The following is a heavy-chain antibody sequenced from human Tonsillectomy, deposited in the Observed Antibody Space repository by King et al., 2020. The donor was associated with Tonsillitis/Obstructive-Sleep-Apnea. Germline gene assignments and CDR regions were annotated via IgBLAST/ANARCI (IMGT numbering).Heavy chain of an antibody. J-gene: IGHJ3*02. Sequence: MQLQESGPELVKPSETLSLTCTVSGGSISSYYWSWIRQPPGKGLEWIGYIYYSGSANYNPSLKSRVTMSVDRPKNQFSLKLSSVTAADTAVYYCARDMVLEAGGDAFDIWGQGTMVTVSS. CDR2: IYYSGSA. V-gene: IGHV4-59*01. CDR3: ARDMVLEAGGDAFDI. CDR1: GGSISSYY. D-gene: IGHD2-8*01.